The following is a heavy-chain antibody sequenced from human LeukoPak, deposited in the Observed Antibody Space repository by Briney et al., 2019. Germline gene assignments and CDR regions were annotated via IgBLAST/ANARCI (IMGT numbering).Heavy chain of an antibody. D-gene: IGHD3-3*01. CDR1: GYTFTGYY. CDR3: ARASLYITIFGVVMTGADY. Sequence: GASVKVSCKASGYTFTGYYMHWVRQAPGQGLEWMGWISAYNGNTNYAQKLQGRVTMTTDTSTSTAYMELRSLRSDDTAVYYCARASLYITIFGVVMTGADYWGQGTLVTVSS. CDR2: ISAYNGNT. V-gene: IGHV1-18*04. J-gene: IGHJ4*02.